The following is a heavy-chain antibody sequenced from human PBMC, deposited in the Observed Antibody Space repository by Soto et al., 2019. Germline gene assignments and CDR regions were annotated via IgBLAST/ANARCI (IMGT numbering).Heavy chain of an antibody. D-gene: IGHD2-15*01. CDR1: GGSISNYY. Sequence: SETLSLTCTVSGGSISNYYWSWIRQPPGKGLEWIGYMYYSGSTNYNPSLKSRITMSVDTSKNQFSLKLSSVTATDTAVYYCARRGRYCSGGSCYWYFDLWGRGTLVTVSS. CDR3: ARRGRYCSGGSCYWYFDL. CDR2: MYYSGST. V-gene: IGHV4-59*08. J-gene: IGHJ2*01.